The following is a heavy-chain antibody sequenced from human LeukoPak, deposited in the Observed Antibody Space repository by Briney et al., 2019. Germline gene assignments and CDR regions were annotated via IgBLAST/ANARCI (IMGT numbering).Heavy chain of an antibody. Sequence: GGSLRLSCAASGFTFSSYGMHWVRQAPGKGLEWVAFIRYDGSNKYYADSVKGRFTISRDNSKNTLYLQMNSLRAEDTAVYYCAKDRGGYYDFWSGYHSYYCFDYWGQGTLVTVSS. CDR3: AKDRGGYYDFWSGYHSYYCFDY. D-gene: IGHD3-3*01. J-gene: IGHJ4*02. CDR2: IRYDGSNK. CDR1: GFTFSSYG. V-gene: IGHV3-30*02.